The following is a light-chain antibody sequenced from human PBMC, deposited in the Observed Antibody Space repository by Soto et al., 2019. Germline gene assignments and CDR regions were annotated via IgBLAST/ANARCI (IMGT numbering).Light chain of an antibody. CDR3: GSYRSSSTRYV. Sequence: QSALTQPASVSGSPGQSITISCTGTSSDVGGYDYVSWYQQHPGKAPKLLICDVSNRPSGVSNRFSGSKSSNTASLTIAGLQAEDEADYYCGSYRSSSTRYVFGTGTKLTVL. CDR2: DVS. CDR1: SSDVGGYDY. J-gene: IGLJ1*01. V-gene: IGLV2-14*01.